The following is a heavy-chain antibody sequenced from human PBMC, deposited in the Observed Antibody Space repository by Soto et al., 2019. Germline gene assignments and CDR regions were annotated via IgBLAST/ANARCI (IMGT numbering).Heavy chain of an antibody. J-gene: IGHJ6*02. CDR2: IYYSGST. D-gene: IGHD3-10*01. V-gene: IGHV4-30-4*01. Sequence: SETLSLTCTVSGGFINSGDYYWSWIRQPPGKGLEWIGYIYYSGSTYYNPSLKSRVTTSVDTSKNQFSLNLKSVTAADTAVYFCGRGYYGSGSYTYGMDVWGQGTTVTVSS. CDR1: GGFINSGDYY. CDR3: GRGYYGSGSYTYGMDV.